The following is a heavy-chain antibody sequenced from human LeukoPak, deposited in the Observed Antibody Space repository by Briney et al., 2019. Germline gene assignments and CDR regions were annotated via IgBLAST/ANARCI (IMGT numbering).Heavy chain of an antibody. J-gene: IGHJ4*02. V-gene: IGHV4-34*01. Sequence: SETLSLTCAVYGGSFSGYYWSWIRQPPGKGLEWIGEINHSGSTNYNPSLKSRVTISVDTSKNQFSLKLSSVTAADTAVYYCARRGYCSGGSCYSRPRQYYFDYWGQGTLVTVSS. CDR2: INHSGST. CDR1: GGSFSGYY. CDR3: ARRGYCSGGSCYSRPRQYYFDY. D-gene: IGHD2-15*01.